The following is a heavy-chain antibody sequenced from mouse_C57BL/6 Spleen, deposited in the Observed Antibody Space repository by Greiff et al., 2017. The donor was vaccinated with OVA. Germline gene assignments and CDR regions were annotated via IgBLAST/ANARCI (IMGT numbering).Heavy chain of an antibody. CDR1: GYTFTEYT. CDR3: ARHAYYGSSYVGFDY. D-gene: IGHD1-1*01. Sequence: VKLMESGAELVKPGASVKLSCKASGYTFTEYTIHWVKQRSGQGLEWIGWFYPGSGSIKYNEKFKDKASLTADKSSSTVYMELSRLTSEDSAVYFCARHAYYGSSYVGFDYWGQGTTLTVSS. V-gene: IGHV1-62-2*01. CDR2: FYPGSGSI. J-gene: IGHJ2*01.